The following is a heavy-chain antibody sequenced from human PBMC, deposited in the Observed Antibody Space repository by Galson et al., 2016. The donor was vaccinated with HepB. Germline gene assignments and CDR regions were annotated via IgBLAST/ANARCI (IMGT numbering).Heavy chain of an antibody. V-gene: IGHV1-8*01. CDR1: GYPFTTYA. CDR2: TDLKSGFT. CDR3: ARAGTIGDGMDV. D-gene: IGHD3-16*01. J-gene: IGHJ6*02. Sequence: SVKVSCKASGYPFTTYAINWARQAPGQGLEWLGWTDLKSGFTANAQKFQGRVTITSDTSISTAYMELSGLRTEDTAVYYCARAGTIGDGMDVWGQGTTVTVSS.